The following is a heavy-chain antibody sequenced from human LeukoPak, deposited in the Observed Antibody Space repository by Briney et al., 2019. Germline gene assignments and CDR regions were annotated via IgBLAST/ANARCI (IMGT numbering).Heavy chain of an antibody. CDR1: GGSFSGYY. D-gene: IGHD3-22*01. CDR3: ARSYDSSGYVFYYYYMDV. CDR2: IIDTGST. J-gene: IGHJ6*03. Sequence: SETLSLTCAVYGGSFSGYYWTWIRQPPGKGLEWIGEIIDTGSTKYNSSLKSRVTISVDTSKNQFSLKLSSVTAADTAVYYCARSYDSSGYVFYYYYMDVWGKGTTVTISS. V-gene: IGHV4-34*12.